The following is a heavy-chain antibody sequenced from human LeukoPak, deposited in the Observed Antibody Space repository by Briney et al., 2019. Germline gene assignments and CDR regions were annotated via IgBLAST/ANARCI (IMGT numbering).Heavy chain of an antibody. Sequence: GGSLRLSCAASGFIFSRYEMNWVRQAPGKGLEWVSYISSTGSTIYYADSVKGRFTISRDNAKNSLYLQMNSLRAEDTAVYHCARDELDDYWGQGALVTVSS. V-gene: IGHV3-48*03. CDR2: ISSTGSTI. CDR3: ARDELDDY. CDR1: GFIFSRYE. D-gene: IGHD1-26*01. J-gene: IGHJ4*02.